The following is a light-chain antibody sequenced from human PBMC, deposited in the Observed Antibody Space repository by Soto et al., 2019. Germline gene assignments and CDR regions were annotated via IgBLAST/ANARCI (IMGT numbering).Light chain of an antibody. CDR3: QPYNNWPLT. Sequence: EIVMTQSPATLSVSPGERATLSCRASQSISSNLAWYQQKPGQAPRLLMFRTSTRATGVPTRFSGSRSGAEFTLTINSLQSEDFAVYYCQPYNNWPLTFGGGTKVDI. V-gene: IGKV3-15*01. CDR2: RTS. CDR1: QSISSN. J-gene: IGKJ4*01.